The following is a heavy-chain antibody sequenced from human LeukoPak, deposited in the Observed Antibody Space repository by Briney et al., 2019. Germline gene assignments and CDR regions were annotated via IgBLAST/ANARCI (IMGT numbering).Heavy chain of an antibody. V-gene: IGHV4-34*01. Sequence: QTSETLSLTCTVSGGSISNYYWSWIRQPPGKGLEWIGEINHSGSTNYNPSLKSRVTISVDTSMNQFSLKLSSVTAADTAVYYCARYRVVPAAMYYFDYWGQGTLVTVSS. CDR1: GGSISNYY. J-gene: IGHJ4*02. CDR3: ARYRVVPAAMYYFDY. D-gene: IGHD2-2*01. CDR2: INHSGST.